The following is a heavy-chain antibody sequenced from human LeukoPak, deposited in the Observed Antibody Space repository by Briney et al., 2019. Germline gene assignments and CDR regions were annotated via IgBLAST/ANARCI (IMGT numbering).Heavy chain of an antibody. CDR2: INPSGGST. Sequence: GASVKVSCKASGYTFTSYYMHWVRQAPGQGLEWMGIINPSGGSTSYAQKFQGRVTMTRDTSTSTVYMELSSLRSEDTAVCYCARDSGVFRRNDAFDIWGQGTMVTVSS. CDR1: GYTFTSYY. CDR3: ARDSGVFRRNDAFDI. D-gene: IGHD5-12*01. V-gene: IGHV1-46*01. J-gene: IGHJ3*02.